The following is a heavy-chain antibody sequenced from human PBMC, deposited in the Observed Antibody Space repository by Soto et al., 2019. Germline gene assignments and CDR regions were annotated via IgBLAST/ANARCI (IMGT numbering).Heavy chain of an antibody. Sequence: GGSLRLSCAASGFTFSSYSMNWVRQAPGKGLEWVSSISSSSSSYIYYADSVKGRFTISRDNAKNSLYLQMNSLRAEDTAVYYCARDKGSSWYHWFDPWGQGTLVTVSS. CDR3: ARDKGSSWYHWFDP. CDR1: GFTFSSYS. D-gene: IGHD6-13*01. J-gene: IGHJ5*02. V-gene: IGHV3-21*01. CDR2: ISSSSSSYI.